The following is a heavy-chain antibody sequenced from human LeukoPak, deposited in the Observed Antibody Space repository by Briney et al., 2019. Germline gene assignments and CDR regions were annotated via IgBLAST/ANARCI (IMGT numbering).Heavy chain of an antibody. CDR2: ITDSGSST. D-gene: IGHD2-15*01. J-gene: IGHJ4*02. CDR1: GFPFSNYA. CDR3: AKGTLRYCTSGRCYPLDY. V-gene: IGHV3-23*01. Sequence: GGSLRLSCAASGFPFSNYAMSWVRQPPGKGLELVSVITDSGSSTYYPDSVKGRFTISRDNSKNTLYLQMNSLRAEDTAVYHCAKGTLRYCTSGRCYPLDYWGQGTLVTVSP.